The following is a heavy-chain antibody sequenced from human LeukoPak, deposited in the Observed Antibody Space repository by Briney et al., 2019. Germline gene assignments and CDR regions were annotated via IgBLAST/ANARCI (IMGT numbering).Heavy chain of an antibody. CDR1: GYTFASYD. CDR3: AREVADYYYMDV. V-gene: IGHV1-8*01. J-gene: IGHJ6*03. Sequence: ASVKVSCKASGYTFASYDINWVRQATGQGLEWMGWMNPNSGNTGCAQKFQDRVTMTRNTSISTAYMELSSLRSEDTAVYYCAREVADYYYMDVWGKGTTVTISS. CDR2: MNPNSGNT.